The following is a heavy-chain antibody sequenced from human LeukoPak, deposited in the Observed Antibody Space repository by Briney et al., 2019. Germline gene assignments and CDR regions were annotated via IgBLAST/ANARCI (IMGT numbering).Heavy chain of an antibody. V-gene: IGHV4-59*12. CDR3: ARVSITMVRGVPSWFDP. J-gene: IGHJ5*02. CDR2: IYYSGST. CDR1: GGSISSYY. Sequence: SETLSLTCTVSGGSISSYYWSWIRQPPGKGLEWIGYIYYSGSTNYNPSLKSRVTISADTSKNQFSLKLSSVTAADTAVYYCARVSITMVRGVPSWFDPWGQGTLVTVSS. D-gene: IGHD3-10*01.